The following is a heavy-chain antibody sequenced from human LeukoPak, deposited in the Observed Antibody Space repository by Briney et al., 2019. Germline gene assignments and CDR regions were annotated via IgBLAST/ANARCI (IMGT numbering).Heavy chain of an antibody. D-gene: IGHD3-3*01. CDR2: INAYNGNT. Sequence: ASVKVSRKASGYTFTSYGISWVRQAPGQGLEWMGWINAYNGNTNYAQKLQGRVTMTTDTSTSTAYMELRSLRSDDTAVYYCARTTIFGVVIRGAFDIWGQGTMVTVSS. CDR3: ARTTIFGVVIRGAFDI. CDR1: GYTFTSYG. V-gene: IGHV1-18*01. J-gene: IGHJ3*02.